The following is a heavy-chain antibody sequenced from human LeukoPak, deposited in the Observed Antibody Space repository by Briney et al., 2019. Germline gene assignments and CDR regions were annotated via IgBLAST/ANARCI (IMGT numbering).Heavy chain of an antibody. V-gene: IGHV4-59*08. J-gene: IGHJ5*02. CDR2: IYYSGST. Sequence: SETLSLTCTVSGGSISSYYWSWIRQPPGKGLEWIGYIYYSGSTYYNPSLKSRVTISVDTSKNQFSLKLSSVTAADTAVYYCARHPITIDNWFDPWGQGTLVTVSS. CDR3: ARHPITIDNWFDP. D-gene: IGHD3-10*01. CDR1: GGSISSYY.